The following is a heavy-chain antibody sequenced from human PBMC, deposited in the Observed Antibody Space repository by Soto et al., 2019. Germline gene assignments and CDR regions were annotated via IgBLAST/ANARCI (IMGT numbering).Heavy chain of an antibody. V-gene: IGHV3-30*03. CDR3: ASGNPDV. J-gene: IGHJ6*02. Sequence: QVRLVESGGGVVQPGMSLRLSYVASGFTFSNFAVHWVRQAPGRGLEWVAVISGDGDTKSYADSVKGRFTISRDNTKKTLYLQMNSLTFADTALYYCASGNPDVWGQGTTVNVSS. CDR2: ISGDGDTK. CDR1: GFTFSNFA.